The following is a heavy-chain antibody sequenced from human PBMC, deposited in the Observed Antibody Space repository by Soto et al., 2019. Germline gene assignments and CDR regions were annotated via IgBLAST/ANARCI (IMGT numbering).Heavy chain of an antibody. V-gene: IGHV3-23*01. CDR3: AKGQHKEPYYGMDV. Sequence: EVQLLESGGGLVQPGGSLRLSCAASGFTFSSYAMSWVRQAPGTGLEWVSAISGSGGSTYYADSVKGRFTISRDNSKNTLYLQMNSLRAEDTAVYYCAKGQHKEPYYGMDVWGQGSTVTVSS. CDR2: ISGSGGST. CDR1: GFTFSSYA. D-gene: IGHD1-1*01. J-gene: IGHJ6*02.